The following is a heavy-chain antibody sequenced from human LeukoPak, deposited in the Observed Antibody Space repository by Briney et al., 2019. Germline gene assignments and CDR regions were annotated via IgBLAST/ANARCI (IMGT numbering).Heavy chain of an antibody. Sequence: ASVKVSCKVSGYTLTELSMHWVRQAPGKGLEWMGGFDPEDGETIYAQKFQGRVTMTEDTSTDTAYMELSSLRSEDTDVYYCATVKPSYDFWSGYSFWGQGTLVTVSS. J-gene: IGHJ4*02. CDR3: ATVKPSYDFWSGYSF. CDR2: FDPEDGET. D-gene: IGHD3-3*01. CDR1: GYTLTELS. V-gene: IGHV1-24*01.